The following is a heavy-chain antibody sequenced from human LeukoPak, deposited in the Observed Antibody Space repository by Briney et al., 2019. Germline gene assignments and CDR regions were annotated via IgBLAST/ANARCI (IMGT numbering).Heavy chain of an antibody. CDR3: MRRDTGWNYSDY. D-gene: IGHD6-19*01. V-gene: IGHV4-34*01. CDR2: VSPGGYI. Sequence: SETLSLTCTVSGVSFNAYYWSWIRQSPGKGLEWIGEVSPGGYIKYNPSLKSRVTISLDTSKNHLSLTLTSVVAADTAIYYCMRRDTGWNYSDYWGQGILVTVSS. CDR1: GVSFNAYY. J-gene: IGHJ4*02.